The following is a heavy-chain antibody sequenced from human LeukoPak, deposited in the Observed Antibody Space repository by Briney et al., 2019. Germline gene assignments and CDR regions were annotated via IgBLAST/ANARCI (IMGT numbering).Heavy chain of an antibody. CDR3: ARQAVDTAMVLFDP. Sequence: SETLSLTCTVSGGSISSSSYYWGWIRQPPGKGLEWLGSIYYSGSTYYNPSLKSRVTISVDTSKNQFSLKLSSVTAADTAVYYCARQAVDTAMVLFDPWGQGTLVTVPS. CDR2: IYYSGST. V-gene: IGHV4-39*01. J-gene: IGHJ5*02. D-gene: IGHD5-18*01. CDR1: GGSISSSSYY.